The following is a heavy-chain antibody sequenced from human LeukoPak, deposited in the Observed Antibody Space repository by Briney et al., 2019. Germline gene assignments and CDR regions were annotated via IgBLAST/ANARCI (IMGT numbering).Heavy chain of an antibody. J-gene: IGHJ4*02. Sequence: GGSLRLSCAASGFTFSYYEMNWVRQAPGKGLEWVSYISISGSTIYYADSVKGRFTISRDNAKNSLYLQMNSLRAEDTAVYYCARGKYSSGWFDYWGQGTLVTVSS. CDR2: ISISGSTI. D-gene: IGHD6-19*01. V-gene: IGHV3-48*03. CDR3: ARGKYSSGWFDY. CDR1: GFTFSYYE.